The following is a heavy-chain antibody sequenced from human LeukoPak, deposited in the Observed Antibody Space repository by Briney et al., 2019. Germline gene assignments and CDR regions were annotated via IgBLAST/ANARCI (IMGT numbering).Heavy chain of an antibody. CDR3: ARGRRVLGFWSARKRSGNAFDI. CDR1: GGSISSSSYY. D-gene: IGHD3-3*01. J-gene: IGHJ3*02. CDR2: IYYSGST. V-gene: IGHV4-39*07. Sequence: PSETLSLTCTVSGGSISSSSYYWGWIRQPPGKGLEWIGSIYYSGSTYYNPSLKSRVTISVDTSKNQFSLKLSSVTAADTAVYYCARGRRVLGFWSARKRSGNAFDIWGQGTMVTVSS.